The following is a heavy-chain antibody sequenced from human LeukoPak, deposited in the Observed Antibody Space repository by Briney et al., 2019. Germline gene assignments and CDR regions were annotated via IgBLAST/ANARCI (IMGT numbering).Heavy chain of an antibody. D-gene: IGHD3-10*01. Sequence: SETLSLTCTVSGGSISSSSYYWGWIRQPPGKGLEWIGSIYYSGSTYYNPSLKSRVTISVDTSKNQFFLNLSSVTAADTAVYYCARGDYYGSGSYYNVTFDYWGQGTLVTVSS. CDR3: ARGDYYGSGSYYNVTFDY. CDR2: IYYSGST. V-gene: IGHV4-39*07. J-gene: IGHJ4*02. CDR1: GGSISSSSYY.